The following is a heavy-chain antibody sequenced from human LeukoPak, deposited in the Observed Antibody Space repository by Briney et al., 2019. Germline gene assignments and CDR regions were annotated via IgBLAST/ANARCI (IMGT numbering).Heavy chain of an antibody. CDR1: GGSISSYY. Sequence: KPSETLSLTCTVSGGSISSYYWSWIRQPAGRGLERIGRIYVTGNTNYNPSLQSRVTMSIDTSKNQFSLKLSSVTAADTAVYYCASRSRDGYPEYFQHWGQGTLVTVSS. CDR3: ASRSRDGYPEYFQH. D-gene: IGHD5-24*01. CDR2: IYVTGNT. V-gene: IGHV4-4*07. J-gene: IGHJ1*01.